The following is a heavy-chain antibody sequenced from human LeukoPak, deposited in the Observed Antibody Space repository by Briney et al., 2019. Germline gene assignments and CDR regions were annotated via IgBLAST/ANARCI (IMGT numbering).Heavy chain of an antibody. V-gene: IGHV4-31*03. D-gene: IGHD1-26*01. Sequence: PSETPSLTCTVSGGSISSGGYYWSWIRQHPGKGLEWIGYIYYSGSTYYNPSLKSRVTISIDTSKNQFSLKLSSVTAADTAVYYCARDRGRELHGWDFDIWGQGTMVTVSS. CDR1: GGSISSGGYY. CDR3: ARDRGRELHGWDFDI. CDR2: IYYSGST. J-gene: IGHJ3*02.